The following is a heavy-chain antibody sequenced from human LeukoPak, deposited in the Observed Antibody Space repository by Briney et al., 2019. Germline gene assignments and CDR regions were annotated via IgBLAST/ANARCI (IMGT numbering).Heavy chain of an antibody. J-gene: IGHJ4*02. CDR2: IRSKAYGGTT. V-gene: IGHV3-49*04. Sequence: PGGSLRLSCTASGFTFGDYAMSWVRQAPGKGLEWVGFIRSKAYGGTTEYAASVKGRFTISRDDSKGIAYLQMNSLKTEDTAVYYCTSEYDYGGNHHLFDYWGQGTLVTVSS. D-gene: IGHD4-17*01. CDR3: TSEYDYGGNHHLFDY. CDR1: GFTFGDYA.